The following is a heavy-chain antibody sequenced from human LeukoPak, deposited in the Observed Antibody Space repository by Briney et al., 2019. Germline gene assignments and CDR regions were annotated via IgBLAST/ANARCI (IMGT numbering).Heavy chain of an antibody. Sequence: PSETLSLTCAVYGGSFSGYYWSWIRQPPGKGLEWIGEINHSGSTNYNPSLKSRVTISVDTSKNQFSLKLSSVTAADTAVYYCARYNIASKWFDPWGQGTLVTVSS. CDR2: INHSGST. CDR1: GGSFSGYY. J-gene: IGHJ5*02. CDR3: ARYNIASKWFDP. V-gene: IGHV4-34*01. D-gene: IGHD3-9*01.